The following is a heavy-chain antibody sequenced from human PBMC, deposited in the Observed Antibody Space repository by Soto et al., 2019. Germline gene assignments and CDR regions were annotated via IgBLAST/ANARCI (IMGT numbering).Heavy chain of an antibody. CDR1: GFTFSSYA. CDR2: ISGSGGST. CDR3: AKGGADYGSGSYPFWY. J-gene: IGHJ4*02. D-gene: IGHD3-10*01. Sequence: EVQLLESGGGLVQPGGSLRLSCAASGFTFSSYAMSWVRQAPGKGLEWVSAISGSGGSTYYADSVKGRFTISRDNSKNTLYLQMNSLRAEDTAVYYCAKGGADYGSGSYPFWYWGQGTLVTVSS. V-gene: IGHV3-23*01.